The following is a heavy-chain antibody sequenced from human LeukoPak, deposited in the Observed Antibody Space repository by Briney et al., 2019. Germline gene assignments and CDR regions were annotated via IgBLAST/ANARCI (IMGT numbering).Heavy chain of an antibody. V-gene: IGHV4-34*01. D-gene: IGHD2-15*01. CDR3: ARGPHGHLFRVVVAATRAYIYDY. CDR2: INHSGST. CDR1: GGSFSGYY. Sequence: PSETLSLTCAVYGGSFSGYYWSWIRQPPGKGLEWIGEINHSGSTNYNPSLKSRVTISVDTSKNQFSLKLSSVTAADTAVYYCARGPHGHLFRVVVAATRAYIYDYWGQGTLVTVSS. J-gene: IGHJ4*02.